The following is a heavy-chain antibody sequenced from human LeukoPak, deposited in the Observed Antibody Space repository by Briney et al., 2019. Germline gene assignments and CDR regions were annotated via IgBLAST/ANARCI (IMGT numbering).Heavy chain of an antibody. J-gene: IGHJ4*02. CDR3: AKDRSGSGYFDY. D-gene: IGHD3-10*01. Sequence: GGSLRLSCAASGFTFSSHAMSWVRQAPGKGLEWVSRISSGGGTTDYTGPVKGRFTISRDTSKNTLYLQMNSLRAEDTAVYYCAKDRSGSGYFDYWGQGTLVTVSS. CDR2: ISSGGGTT. CDR1: GFTFSSHA. V-gene: IGHV3-23*01.